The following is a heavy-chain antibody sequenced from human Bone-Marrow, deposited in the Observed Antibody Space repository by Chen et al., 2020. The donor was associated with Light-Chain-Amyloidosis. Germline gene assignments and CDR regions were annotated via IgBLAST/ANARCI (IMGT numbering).Heavy chain of an antibody. CDR3: AEINTN. J-gene: IGHJ4*02. CDR1: GFTFSSHW. CDR2: IKQDGSEK. Sequence: VQLVESGGGLVQPGGSLRLFCVASGFTFSSHWMSWVRQAPGKGLEWVANIKQDGSEKYYADSVKGRFTISRDNAKNSLYLQMNSLRAEDTAVYYCAEINTNWGQGTLVTVSS. V-gene: IGHV3-7*01.